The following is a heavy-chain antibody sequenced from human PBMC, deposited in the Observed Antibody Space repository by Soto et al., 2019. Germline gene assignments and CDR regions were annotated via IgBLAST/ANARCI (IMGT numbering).Heavy chain of an antibody. CDR3: ARDRGDYYYYGMDV. CDR2: IWYDGSNK. CDR1: GFTFSSYG. V-gene: IGHV3-33*01. Sequence: QVQLVESGGGVVQPGRSLRLSCAASGFTFSSYGMQWVRQAPGKGLEWVAVIWYDGSNKYYADSVKGRFTISRDNSKNTLYLQMISLRAEDTAVYYCARDRGDYYYYGMDVWGQGTTVTVSS. J-gene: IGHJ6*02.